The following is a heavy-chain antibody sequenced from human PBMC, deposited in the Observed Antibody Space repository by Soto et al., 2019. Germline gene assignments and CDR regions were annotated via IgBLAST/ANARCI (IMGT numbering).Heavy chain of an antibody. CDR3: VRTHVPATGIDWLDP. CDR1: GYTFTSYG. V-gene: IGHV1-3*01. Sequence: ATVKVSCKASGYTFTSYGIHWVRQAPGQRLEWMGWINAANGDTKYSPKFQGRVTITRDTSASTAYMELSSLRSEDTAVYYCVRTHVPATGIDWLDPWGQATFVTVSS. D-gene: IGHD6-13*01. J-gene: IGHJ5*02. CDR2: INAANGDT.